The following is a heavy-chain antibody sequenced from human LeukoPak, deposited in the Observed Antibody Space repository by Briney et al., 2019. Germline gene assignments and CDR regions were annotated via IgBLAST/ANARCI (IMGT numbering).Heavy chain of an antibody. CDR3: AKGAGYSYGYGFDY. CDR2: ISWNSGSI. V-gene: IGHV3-9*03. Sequence: GGSLRLSCAASGFTFDDYAMHWVRQAPGKGLEWVSGISWNSGSIGYADSVKGRLTISRDNAKNSLYLQMNSLRAEDMALYYCAKGAGYSYGYGFDYWGQGTLVTVSS. D-gene: IGHD5-18*01. CDR1: GFTFDDYA. J-gene: IGHJ4*02.